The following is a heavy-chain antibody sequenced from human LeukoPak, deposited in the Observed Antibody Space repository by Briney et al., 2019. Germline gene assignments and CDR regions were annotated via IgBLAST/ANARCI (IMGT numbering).Heavy chain of an antibody. CDR3: AKESVWFGESNPFDY. Sequence: PGGSLRLSCAASRFTFSSYGMHWVRQAPGKGLEWVAFIRYDGSNKYYADSVKGRFTISRDNSKNTLYLQMSSLRAEDTAVYYCAKESVWFGESNPFDYWGQGILVTVSS. J-gene: IGHJ4*02. CDR2: IRYDGSNK. V-gene: IGHV3-30*02. CDR1: RFTFSSYG. D-gene: IGHD3-10*01.